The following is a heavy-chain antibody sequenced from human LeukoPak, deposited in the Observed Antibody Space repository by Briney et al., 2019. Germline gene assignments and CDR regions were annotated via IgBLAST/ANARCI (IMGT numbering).Heavy chain of an antibody. V-gene: IGHV4-31*03. CDR3: ARVCTAMVTWFDP. D-gene: IGHD5-18*01. Sequence: SQTLSLTCTVSGGSISSGGYYWSWIRQHPGQGLEWSGYIYYSGSTYYNPSLKSRVTISVDTSKNQFSLKLSSVTAADTAVYYCARVCTAMVTWFDPWGQGTLVTVSS. J-gene: IGHJ5*02. CDR1: GGSISSGGYY. CDR2: IYYSGST.